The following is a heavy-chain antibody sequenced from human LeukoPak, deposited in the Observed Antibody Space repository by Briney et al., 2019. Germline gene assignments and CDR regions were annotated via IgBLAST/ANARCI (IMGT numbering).Heavy chain of an antibody. CDR3: EREGFMER. Sequence: ASVKVSCKVSGYTFTDYYMHWVQQAPGKGLEWIGLVDTEDGETIYAEKFQGRVTITADTSTDTAYMELSGVRSEDTAVYYCEREGFMERWGQGTLVTVSS. J-gene: IGHJ4*02. CDR2: VDTEDGET. CDR1: GYTFTDYY. V-gene: IGHV1-69-2*01. D-gene: IGHD3-3*01.